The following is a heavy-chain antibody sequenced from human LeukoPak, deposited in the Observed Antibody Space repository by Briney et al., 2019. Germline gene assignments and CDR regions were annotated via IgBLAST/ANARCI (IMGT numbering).Heavy chain of an antibody. D-gene: IGHD1-1*01. V-gene: IGHV4-59*01. CDR1: GVSISRYY. CDR3: AGGDTTLPTGSYLDH. J-gene: IGHJ4*02. CDR2: IYYTGII. Sequence: SETLSLTCIVSGVSISRYYWSWIRQPPGKGLEWIGHIYYTGIIDYNSSLKSRVTISVDTSRNQFSLRLSSVTASDTAVYYCAGGDTTLPTGSYLDHWGQGTLVTVSS.